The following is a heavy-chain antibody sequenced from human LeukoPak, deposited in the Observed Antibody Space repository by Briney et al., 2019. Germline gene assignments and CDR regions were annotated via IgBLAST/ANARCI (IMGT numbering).Heavy chain of an antibody. V-gene: IGHV4-4*07. CDR1: GGSISSYY. D-gene: IGHD6-13*01. CDR2: IYTGGST. J-gene: IGHJ3*01. CDR3: ATDDSSWYRDALHV. Sequence: SETLSLTCTVSGGSISSYYWSWIRQPAGKGLEWIGRIYTGGSTKYNPSLKSRVTISVDTSKKQFYLKLSSVTAADTAVYYCATDDSSWYRDALHVWGQGTMVTVSS.